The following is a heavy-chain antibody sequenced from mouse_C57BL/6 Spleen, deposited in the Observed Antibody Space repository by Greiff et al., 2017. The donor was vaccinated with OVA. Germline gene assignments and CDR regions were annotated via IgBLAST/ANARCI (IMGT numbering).Heavy chain of an antibody. CDR3: ARRITTVVEGYYFDY. CDR1: GYSITSDY. Sequence: EVQRVESGPGLAKPSQTLSLTCSVTGYSITSDYWNWIRKFPGNKLEYMGYISYSGSTYYNPSLKSRISITRDTSKNQYYLQLNSVTTEDTATYYCARRITTVVEGYYFDYWGQGTTLTVSS. CDR2: ISYSGST. V-gene: IGHV3-8*01. J-gene: IGHJ2*01. D-gene: IGHD1-1*01.